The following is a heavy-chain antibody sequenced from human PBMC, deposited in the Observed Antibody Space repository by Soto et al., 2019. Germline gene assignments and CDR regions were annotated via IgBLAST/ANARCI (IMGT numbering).Heavy chain of an antibody. J-gene: IGHJ6*03. D-gene: IGHD2-15*01. CDR2: IVPMVGIT. CDR1: GGTFSSYS. CDR3: AKYGVVTDFYDMDV. V-gene: IGHV1-69*02. Sequence: QVQLVQSGAEVKKPGSSVKVSCKASGGTFSSYSITWVRQAPGQGLEWMGRIVPMVGITNYAQKFQDRVTITADRSTSTAYMELTSLESADTSVYYCAKYGVVTDFYDMDVWGRGTTVTVSS.